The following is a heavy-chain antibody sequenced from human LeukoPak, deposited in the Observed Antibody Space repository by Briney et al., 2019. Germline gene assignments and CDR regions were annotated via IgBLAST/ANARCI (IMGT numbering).Heavy chain of an antibody. CDR1: GYTFTNYY. Sequence: ASVTVSCKTSGYTFTNYYVHWVRQAPGQGLEWMGYIIPDSGGADYDQRFQGRVTMTRDKSISTVYMELGSLRSDDTALYYCSTEDKYCGSANCGKYWGQGTLVTVSS. CDR2: IIPDSGGA. CDR3: STEDKYCGSANCGKY. V-gene: IGHV1-2*02. J-gene: IGHJ4*02. D-gene: IGHD2-2*01.